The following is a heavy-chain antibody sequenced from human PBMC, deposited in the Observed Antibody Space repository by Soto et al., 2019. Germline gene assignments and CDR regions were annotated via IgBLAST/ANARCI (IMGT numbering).Heavy chain of an antibody. D-gene: IGHD3-3*01. J-gene: IGHJ6*02. Sequence: QVVLEESGPGLLRPSGTLSLTCSVSGASINSANWWVWVRQPPGKGLEWIGEIYHIGSTTYNPSLKSRATISVDKSKNQFSLIVTSVTAADTAVYYCAKRYDFWSGRCYGLGVWGQGTTVTVSS. CDR1: GASINSANW. CDR3: AKRYDFWSGRCYGLGV. V-gene: IGHV4-4*02. CDR2: IYHIGST.